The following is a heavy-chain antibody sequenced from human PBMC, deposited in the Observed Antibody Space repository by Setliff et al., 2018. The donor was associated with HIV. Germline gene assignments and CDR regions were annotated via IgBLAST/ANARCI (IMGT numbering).Heavy chain of an antibody. CDR2: IYYSGNT. CDR1: GDSINSGGYY. Sequence: ASETLSLTCIVSGDSINSGGYYWSWSRQRPGKALEWIGHIYYSGNTHYSPSLKSRLTMSLDRSQNHFFLRLRSVTAADTAVYYCARGGYNGYESPFDDWGLGTLVTVSS. D-gene: IGHD5-12*01. CDR3: ARGGYNGYESPFDD. J-gene: IGHJ4*02. V-gene: IGHV4-31*03.